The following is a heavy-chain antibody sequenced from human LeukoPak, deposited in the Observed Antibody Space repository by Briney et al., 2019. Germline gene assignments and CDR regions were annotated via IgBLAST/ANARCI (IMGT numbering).Heavy chain of an antibody. CDR2: INEDGSEK. J-gene: IGHJ4*02. Sequence: GGSLRLSCAASGFTFSGYWMSWVGQAPGKGLEWVANINEDGSEKYYVDSVKGRFTISRDNAKNSLYLQMSSLRAEDTAVYHCARIVSPGTRDYWGQGTLVTVSS. CDR1: GFTFSGYW. CDR3: ARIVSPGTRDY. V-gene: IGHV3-7*01. D-gene: IGHD1-14*01.